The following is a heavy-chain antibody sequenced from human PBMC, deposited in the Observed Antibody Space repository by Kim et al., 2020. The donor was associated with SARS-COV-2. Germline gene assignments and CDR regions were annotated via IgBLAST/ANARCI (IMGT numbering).Heavy chain of an antibody. CDR1: GFTFSSYA. Sequence: GGSLRLSCAASGFTFSSYAMHWVRQAPGKGLEWVAVISYDGSNKYYADSVKGRFTISRDNSKNTLYLQMNSLRAEDTAVYYCARDNKEGVTYYDILTGYPYWGQGTLVTVSS. J-gene: IGHJ4*02. V-gene: IGHV3-30*04. CDR3: ARDNKEGVTYYDILTGYPY. CDR2: ISYDGSNK. D-gene: IGHD3-9*01.